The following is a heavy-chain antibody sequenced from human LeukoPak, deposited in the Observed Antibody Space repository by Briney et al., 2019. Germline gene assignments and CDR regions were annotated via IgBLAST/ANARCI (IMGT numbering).Heavy chain of an antibody. V-gene: IGHV5-51*01. D-gene: IGHD3-10*01. CDR1: GYSFTSYW. Sequence: GESLKISCKGSGYSFTSYWIGWVRQMPGKGLEWMGIIYPGDSDTRYSPSFQGQVTISADKSISTAYLQWSSLKASDTAMYYCARLPLYSSKQWFGESLRLENYYYMDVWGKGTTVTISS. J-gene: IGHJ6*03. CDR3: ARLPLYSSKQWFGESLRLENYYYMDV. CDR2: IYPGDSDT.